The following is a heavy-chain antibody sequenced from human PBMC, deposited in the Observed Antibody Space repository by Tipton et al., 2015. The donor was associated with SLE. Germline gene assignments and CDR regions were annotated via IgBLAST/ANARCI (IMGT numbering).Heavy chain of an antibody. CDR2: FHTSGIT. V-gene: IGHV4-4*07. CDR1: GDSIGTYY. Sequence: TLSLTCTVSGDSIGTYYWSGSRQPAGKGLGWIGRFHTSGITNYNTSLKSRLTISGDTSKNLLSLKLSSVTAADTAVYYCARDPLGRGRSFDIWGQGTMVTASS. CDR3: ARDPLGRGRSFDI. D-gene: IGHD3-10*01. J-gene: IGHJ3*02.